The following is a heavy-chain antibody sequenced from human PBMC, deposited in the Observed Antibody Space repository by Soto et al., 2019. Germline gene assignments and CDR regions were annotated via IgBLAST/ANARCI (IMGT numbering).Heavy chain of an antibody. D-gene: IGHD5-12*01. J-gene: IGHJ6*02. CDR3: AKDGGAGGWLWPSNYYYYGMDV. CDR1: GFTFSSYA. Sequence: PGGSLRLSCAASGFTFSSYAMSWVRQAPGKGLEWVSAISGSGGSTYYADSVKGRFTISRDNSKNTLYLQMNSLRAEDTAVYYCAKDGGAGGWLWPSNYYYYGMDVWGQGTTVTVSS. CDR2: ISGSGGST. V-gene: IGHV3-23*01.